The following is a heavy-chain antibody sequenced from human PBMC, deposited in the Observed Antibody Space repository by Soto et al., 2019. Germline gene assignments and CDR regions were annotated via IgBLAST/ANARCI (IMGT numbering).Heavy chain of an antibody. Sequence: HPGGSLRLSCAASGFTFSSYAMSCVRQAPGKGLEWVSAISGSGGSTYYADSVKGRFTISRDNSKNTLYLQMNSLRAEDTAVYYCAKDGQVPISGYYTTPAEYFQHWGKGPLVTVSS. CDR3: AKDGQVPISGYYTTPAEYFQH. CDR1: GFTFSSYA. CDR2: ISGSGGST. V-gene: IGHV3-23*01. J-gene: IGHJ1*01. D-gene: IGHD3-3*01.